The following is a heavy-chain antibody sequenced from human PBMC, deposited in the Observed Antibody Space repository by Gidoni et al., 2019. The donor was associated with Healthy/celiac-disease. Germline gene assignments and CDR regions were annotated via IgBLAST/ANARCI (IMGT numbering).Heavy chain of an antibody. CDR3: ARKDWQWLAYFDF. CDR1: GGSISSSSYY. D-gene: IGHD6-19*01. Sequence: QLQLQESGPGLVKPSETLALTCTVSGGSISSSSYYWGWIRQAPGKGLEWIGSIYSSGSTYYNPSLKSRVTISVDASKNQFSLKLTSVTAADTAVYYCARKDWQWLAYFDFWGQGTLVTVSS. CDR2: IYSSGST. J-gene: IGHJ4*02. V-gene: IGHV4-39*01.